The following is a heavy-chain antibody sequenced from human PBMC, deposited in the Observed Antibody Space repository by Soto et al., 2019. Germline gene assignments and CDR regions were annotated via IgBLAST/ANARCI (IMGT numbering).Heavy chain of an antibody. CDR2: ISSSSSYI. Sequence: EVQLVESGGGLVKPGGSLRLSCAASGFTFSSYSMNWVRQAPGKGLEWVSSISSSSSYIYYADSVKGRFTISRDNAKNSLYLQMNSLRAGDTAVYYCARDLYSSSARYFDYWGQGTLVTVSS. J-gene: IGHJ4*02. CDR1: GFTFSSYS. D-gene: IGHD6-6*01. V-gene: IGHV3-21*01. CDR3: ARDLYSSSARYFDY.